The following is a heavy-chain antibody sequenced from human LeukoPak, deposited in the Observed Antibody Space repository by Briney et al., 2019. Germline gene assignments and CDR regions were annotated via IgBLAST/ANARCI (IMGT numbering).Heavy chain of an antibody. D-gene: IGHD1-1*01. CDR1: GGSFSGYY. V-gene: IGHV4-34*01. CDR2: INHSGST. CDR3: ARSTPGTTWDDAFDI. J-gene: IGHJ3*02. Sequence: PSETLSLTCAVCGGSFSGYYWSWIRQPPGKGLEWIGEINHSGSTNYNPSLKSRVTISVDTSKNQFSLKLSSVTAADTAVYYCARSTPGTTWDDAFDIWGQGTMVTVSS.